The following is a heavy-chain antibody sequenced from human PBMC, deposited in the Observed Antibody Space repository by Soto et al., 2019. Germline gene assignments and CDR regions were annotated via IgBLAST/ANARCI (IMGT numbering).Heavy chain of an antibody. CDR3: ARVGVVSYAFDI. J-gene: IGHJ3*02. Sequence: ASVKVSFKASGYTFTSYYMHWVRQAPVQWLEWMGIIKPSGGSTSYAQKFQGRVTTTRDTSTSTVYMELSSLRSEDTAVYYCARVGVVSYAFDIWGQGTMVTVS. V-gene: IGHV1-46*01. D-gene: IGHD2-2*01. CDR2: IKPSGGST. CDR1: GYTFTSYY.